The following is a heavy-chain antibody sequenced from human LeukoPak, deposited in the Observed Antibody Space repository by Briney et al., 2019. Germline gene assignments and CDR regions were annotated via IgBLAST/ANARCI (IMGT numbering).Heavy chain of an antibody. CDR1: GGSFSGYY. D-gene: IGHD2-15*01. Sequence: SETLSLTCAVYGGSFSGYYWSWIRQPPGKGLEWIGEINHSGSTNYNPSLKSRVTISVDTSKNHFSLKLSSVTAADTAVYYCARGGVGYCSGGSCYSPYYFDYWGQGTLVTVSS. CDR3: ARGGVGYCSGGSCYSPYYFDY. V-gene: IGHV4-34*01. J-gene: IGHJ4*02. CDR2: INHSGST.